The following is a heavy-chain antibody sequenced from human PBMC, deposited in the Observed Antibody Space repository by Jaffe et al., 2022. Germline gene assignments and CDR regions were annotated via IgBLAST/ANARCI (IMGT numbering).Heavy chain of an antibody. D-gene: IGHD4-17*01. CDR2: IRYDGSNK. J-gene: IGHJ4*02. CDR1: GFTFSSYG. Sequence: QVQLVESGGGVVQPGGSLRLSCAASGFTFSSYGMHWVRQAPGKGLEWVAFIRYDGSNKYYADSVKGRFTISRDNSKNTLYLQMNSLRAEDTAVYYCAKDGSYGDYVFFDYWGQGTLVTVSS. CDR3: AKDGSYGDYVFFDY. V-gene: IGHV3-30*02.